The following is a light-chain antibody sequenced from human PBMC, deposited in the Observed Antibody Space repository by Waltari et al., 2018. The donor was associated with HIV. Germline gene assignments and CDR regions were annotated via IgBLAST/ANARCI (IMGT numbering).Light chain of an antibody. J-gene: IGKJ1*01. CDR2: SAF. Sequence: EIVLTQSPGTLSLSPGETAILSCRTTQSISNNFLAWYQQKPGQPPRLLIYSAFIRATGIPDRFSCSGAGTDFTLSISRLEPEDFAVYYCHQYGTAPRTFGQGTTVEIK. CDR1: QSISNNF. CDR3: HQYGTAPRT. V-gene: IGKV3-20*01.